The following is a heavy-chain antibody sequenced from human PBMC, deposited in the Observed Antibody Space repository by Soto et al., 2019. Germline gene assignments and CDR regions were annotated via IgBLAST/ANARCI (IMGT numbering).Heavy chain of an antibody. D-gene: IGHD3-16*01. CDR1: GGSVNSGNYY. J-gene: IGHJ3*02. CDR3: ARVERGTAATVVDAFDI. V-gene: IGHV4-34*01. CDR2: MSHSGGT. Sequence: VQLQQWGAGLLKPSETLSLTCAVYGGSVNSGNYYWSWIRQPPGKGLEWIGEMSHSGGTHFNPSLKSGATIPVDAPKNLFAVQMRSVTAADAAIYYCARVERGTAATVVDAFDIWGQGTLGTVSS.